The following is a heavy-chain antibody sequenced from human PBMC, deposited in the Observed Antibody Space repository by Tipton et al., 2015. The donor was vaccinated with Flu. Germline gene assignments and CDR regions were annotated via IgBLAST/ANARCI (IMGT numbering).Heavy chain of an antibody. Sequence: RSLRLSCAASGFTFDAYAMYWVRQAPGKGLEWVSGLGWNSGDIRYADSVKGRFTISRDNAKNSLYLQMNSLIPEDTALYYCARDDAFDIWGRGTMVTVAS. CDR2: LGWNSGDI. V-gene: IGHV3-9*01. J-gene: IGHJ3*02. CDR3: ARDDAFDI. CDR1: GFTFDAYA.